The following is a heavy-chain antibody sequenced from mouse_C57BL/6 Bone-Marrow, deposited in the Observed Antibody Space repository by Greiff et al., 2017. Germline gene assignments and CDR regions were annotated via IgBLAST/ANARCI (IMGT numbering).Heavy chain of an antibody. CDR1: GFTFSSYG. Sequence: EVKLMESGGDLVKPGGSLKLSCAASGFTFSSYGMSWVRQTPDKRLEWVGTISSGGSYTYYPDSVKGRFTISRDNAKKTLYLRMSSLKSEDTAMYYCASRRDDGYWAPFAYWGQGTLVTVSA. CDR2: ISSGGSYT. V-gene: IGHV5-6*02. J-gene: IGHJ3*01. CDR3: ASRRDDGYWAPFAY. D-gene: IGHD2-3*01.